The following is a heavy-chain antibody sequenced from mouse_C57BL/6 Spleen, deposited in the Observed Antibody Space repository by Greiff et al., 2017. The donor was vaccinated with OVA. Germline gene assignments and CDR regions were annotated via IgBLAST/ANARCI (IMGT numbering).Heavy chain of an antibody. CDR2: ISGGGGNT. V-gene: IGHV5-9*01. D-gene: IGHD2-1*01. CDR3: ARAGYYGNYAFFDY. J-gene: IGHJ2*01. Sequence: EVHLVESGGGLVKPGGSLKLSCAASGFTFSSYTMSWVRQTPEKRLEWVATISGGGGNTYYPDSVKGRFTISRDNAKNTLYLQMSSLRSEDTALYYCARAGYYGNYAFFDYWGQGTTLTVSS. CDR1: GFTFSSYT.